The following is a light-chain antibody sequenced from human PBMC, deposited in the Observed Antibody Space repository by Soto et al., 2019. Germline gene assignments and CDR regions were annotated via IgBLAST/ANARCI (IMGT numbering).Light chain of an antibody. Sequence: DIVLTQSPATLSVSPGERATLSCRASQRFXSNFAWYQQKPGQAPRLLXDGASTRAAGIPARLSGSGSGTEFTLPISSLQSEDFAVYYCQQYKNWPQTFGQGTKVDIK. CDR2: GAS. V-gene: IGKV3-15*01. CDR3: QQYKNWPQT. CDR1: QRFXSN. J-gene: IGKJ1*01.